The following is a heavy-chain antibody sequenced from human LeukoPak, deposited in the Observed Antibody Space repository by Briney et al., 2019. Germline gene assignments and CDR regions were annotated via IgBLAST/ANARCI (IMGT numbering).Heavy chain of an antibody. V-gene: IGHV3-21*01. CDR3: ARDGIAAAGPFDY. CDR2: ISGSSSYI. Sequence: GGSLRLSCAASGFTFSSYSMNWVRQAPGKGLEWVSSISGSSSYIYYADSVKGRFTISRDNAKNSLYLQMNSLRAEDTAVYYCARDGIAAAGPFDYWGQGTLITVSS. D-gene: IGHD6-13*01. J-gene: IGHJ4*02. CDR1: GFTFSSYS.